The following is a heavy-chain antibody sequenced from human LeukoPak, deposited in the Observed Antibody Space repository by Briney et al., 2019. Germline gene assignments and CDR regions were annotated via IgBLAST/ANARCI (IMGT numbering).Heavy chain of an antibody. Sequence: SETLSLTCTVSGGSISSSSYYWGWIRQPPGKGLEWVGSIYYSGSTYYNPSLKSRVTISVDTSKTQFSLKLSSVTAADTAVYYCAREKLELQFSWGQGTLVTVSS. CDR1: GGSISSSSYY. D-gene: IGHD1-7*01. V-gene: IGHV4-39*07. CDR3: AREKLELQFS. J-gene: IGHJ4*02. CDR2: IYYSGST.